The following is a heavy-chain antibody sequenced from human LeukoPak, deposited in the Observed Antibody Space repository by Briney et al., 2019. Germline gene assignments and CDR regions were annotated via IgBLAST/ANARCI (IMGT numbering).Heavy chain of an antibody. J-gene: IGHJ5*02. Sequence: SVKVSCKASGGTFSSYAISWVRQAPGQGLEWMGGIIPIFGTANYAQKFQGRVTITTDESTSTAYMELSSLRSEDTAVYYCPRENRFSSTDWFDPWGQGTLVTVSS. CDR1: GGTFSSYA. D-gene: IGHD6-13*01. CDR3: PRENRFSSTDWFDP. CDR2: IIPIFGTA. V-gene: IGHV1-69*05.